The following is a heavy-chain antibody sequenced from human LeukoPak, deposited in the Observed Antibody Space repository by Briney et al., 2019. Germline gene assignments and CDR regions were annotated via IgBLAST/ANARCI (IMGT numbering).Heavy chain of an antibody. CDR3: ARDIFFDY. V-gene: IGHV3-53*01. D-gene: IGHD2-15*01. J-gene: IGHJ4*02. CDR1: GFTVSGSY. Sequence: GGSLRLSCAASGFTVSGSYMSWVRQAPGKGLEWVSVLYSDGTTYYADSVKGRFTISRDNSKNTLHLEMNNLKAEDTAVYYCARDIFFDYWGQGTLVTVSS. CDR2: LYSDGTT.